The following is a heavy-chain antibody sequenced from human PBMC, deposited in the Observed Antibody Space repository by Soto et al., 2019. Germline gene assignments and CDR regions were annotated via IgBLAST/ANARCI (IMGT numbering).Heavy chain of an antibody. CDR3: GKVLVGATGHTDSDS. CDR2: IDYNGVT. D-gene: IGHD2-15*01. V-gene: IGHV4-39*05. J-gene: IGHJ4*02. CDR1: GGSIYRSGYY. Sequence: PSLTCTVSGGSIYRSGYYWGWIRQPPGRGLEWIGNIDYNGVTYSNPSLKSRVTISRDTSKNQFSLKLTSVTAADTALYYCGKVLVGATGHTDSDSWGPGTPVTVPS.